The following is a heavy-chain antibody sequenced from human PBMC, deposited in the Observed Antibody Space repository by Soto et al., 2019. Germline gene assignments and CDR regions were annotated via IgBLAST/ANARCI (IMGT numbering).Heavy chain of an antibody. Sequence: VKLVESGGGLVKPGGSLRLSCAGSEFSFSDYYMSWVRQAPGKGLEWVSYISSSNAYTNYADSVKGRFTTSRDNAKNLFYLQMNSLRADDTAVYYCARGRSSSWYRDGLDVWGQGTTVTVSS. CDR2: ISSSNAYT. CDR1: EFSFSDYY. D-gene: IGHD6-13*01. CDR3: ARGRSSSWYRDGLDV. J-gene: IGHJ6*02. V-gene: IGHV3-11*05.